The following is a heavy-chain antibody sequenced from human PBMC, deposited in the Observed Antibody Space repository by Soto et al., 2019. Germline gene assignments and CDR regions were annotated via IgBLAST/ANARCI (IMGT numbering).Heavy chain of an antibody. Sequence: QVQLVESGGGVVQPGRSLRLSCATSGFIFSSYGIHWLRQAPGKGLEWLAIISHDGNKKYYADSVKGRFTISRDNSKNTVYLQMDSLRVEDTAVYYCARDGGDLDYWGQGTLVTVSS. CDR2: ISHDGNKK. V-gene: IGHV3-33*05. CDR1: GFIFSSYG. D-gene: IGHD3-16*01. CDR3: ARDGGDLDY. J-gene: IGHJ4*02.